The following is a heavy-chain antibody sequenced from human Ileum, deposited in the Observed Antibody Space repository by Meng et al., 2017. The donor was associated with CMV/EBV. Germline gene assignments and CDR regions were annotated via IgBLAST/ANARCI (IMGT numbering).Heavy chain of an antibody. CDR3: AHYGDYRFGWYFDL. J-gene: IGHJ2*01. Sequence: FSGFSLRTTGLGVGWIRQPPGKAPEWLALVYWNDDNRYSPSLRNRLTITKDTSKNQAVLTMTNMDPVDTATYYCAHYGDYRFGWYFDLWGRGTLVTVSS. CDR2: VYWNDDN. D-gene: IGHD4-17*01. CDR1: GFSLRTTGLG. V-gene: IGHV2-5*01.